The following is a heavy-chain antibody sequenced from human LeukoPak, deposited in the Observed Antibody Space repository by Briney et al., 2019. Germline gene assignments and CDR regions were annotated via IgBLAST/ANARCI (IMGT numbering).Heavy chain of an antibody. V-gene: IGHV4-39*01. J-gene: IGHJ4*02. Sequence: PSETLSLTCTVSGGSISSSSYYWGWIRQPPGKGLEWIGSIYYSGSTYYNPSLKSRVTISVDTSKNQFSLKLSSVTAADTAVYYCARQAGDYYGSGAPLDYWGQGTLVTVSS. CDR2: IYYSGST. CDR1: GGSISSSSYY. D-gene: IGHD3-10*01. CDR3: ARQAGDYYGSGAPLDY.